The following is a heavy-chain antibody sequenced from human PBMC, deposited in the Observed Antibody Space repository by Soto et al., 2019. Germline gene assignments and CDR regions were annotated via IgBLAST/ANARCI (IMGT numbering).Heavy chain of an antibody. CDR1: GFTFSSYA. CDR3: ARARPGEGRWGVTTSYYYYYGMEV. D-gene: IGHD4-4*01. Sequence: PXGSLRLSCASSGFTFSSYAMHWVRQSPGKWLEWVAVISYDGSNKYYADSVKGRFTISRDNSKNTLYLQMNSLRAEDTAVYYCARARPGEGRWGVTTSYYYYYGMEVWGQGT. J-gene: IGHJ6*01. CDR2: ISYDGSNK. V-gene: IGHV3-30-3*01.